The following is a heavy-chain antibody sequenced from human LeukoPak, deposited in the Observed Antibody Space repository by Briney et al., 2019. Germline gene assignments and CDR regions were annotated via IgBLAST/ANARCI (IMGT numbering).Heavy chain of an antibody. CDR2: IWHDGGKK. CDR1: GFTLDSYG. J-gene: IGHJ6*03. D-gene: IGHD3-3*01. V-gene: IGHV3-30*02. Sequence: PGGSLRLSCAASGFTLDSYGMHWVRQAPGKGLEWVAFIWHDGGKKYYAESVWGRFTISRDNSKSILYLEMNSLRAEDTAVYYCAKVSVGNNFWSPSTNYYYYMDVWGKGTTVTVSS. CDR3: AKVSVGNNFWSPSTNYYYYMDV.